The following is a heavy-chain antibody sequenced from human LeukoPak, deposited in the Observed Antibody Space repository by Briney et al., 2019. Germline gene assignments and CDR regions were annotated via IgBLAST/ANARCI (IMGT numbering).Heavy chain of an antibody. V-gene: IGHV3-7*01. CDR2: IKQDGSEK. CDR1: GFTFSSYW. J-gene: IGHJ4*02. Sequence: PGGSLRLSCAASGFTFSSYWMSWVRQAPGKGLEWVANIKQDGSEKYYVDSVKGRLTISRDNAKDSLYLQMNSLTAEDTAVYYCARRYCSSTSCPADYWGQGTLVTVSS. D-gene: IGHD2-2*01. CDR3: ARRYCSSTSCPADY.